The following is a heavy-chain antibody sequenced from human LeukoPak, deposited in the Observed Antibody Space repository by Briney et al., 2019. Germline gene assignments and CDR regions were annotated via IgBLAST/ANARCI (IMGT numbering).Heavy chain of an antibody. J-gene: IGHJ3*02. V-gene: IGHV4-4*07. D-gene: IGHD3-10*01. CDR1: GGSISSYY. CDR3: ARRKPGESFDM. CDR2: IHTSGST. Sequence: SETLSLTCTVSGGSISSYYWSWIRQPAGKGLEWIGRIHTSGSTNFNPSLKSRVTMSVDTSNNQVSLKLSPVTAADTAVYYCARRKPGESFDMWGQGTTVTVSS.